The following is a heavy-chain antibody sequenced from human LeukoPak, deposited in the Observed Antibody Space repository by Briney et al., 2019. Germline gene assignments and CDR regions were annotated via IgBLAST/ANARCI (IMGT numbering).Heavy chain of an antibody. D-gene: IGHD3-3*01. CDR2: IYTSGST. V-gene: IGHV4-61*02. Sequence: SQTLSLTCTVSGGSISSGSCYWSWIRQPAGKGLEWIGRIYTSGSTNYNPSLKSRVTISVDTSKNQFSLKLSSVTAADTAVYYCARSITIFGVPRGFDPWGQGTLVTVSS. CDR1: GGSISSGSCY. J-gene: IGHJ5*02. CDR3: ARSITIFGVPRGFDP.